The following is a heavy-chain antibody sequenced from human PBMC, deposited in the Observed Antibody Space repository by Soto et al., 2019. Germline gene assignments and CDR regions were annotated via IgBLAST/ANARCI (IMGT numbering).Heavy chain of an antibody. J-gene: IGHJ4*02. D-gene: IGHD3-16*01. V-gene: IGHV4-59*01. CDR3: ASSHYDYIWGSHGTFDY. CDR2: IYYSGST. Sequence: SETLSLTCTVSGGNISSYYWSWIRKPPGKGLEWIGYIYYSGSTNYNPSLKSRVTISVDTSKNQFSLKLSSVTAADTAVYYCASSHYDYIWGSHGTFDYWGQGTLVTVSS. CDR1: GGNISSYY.